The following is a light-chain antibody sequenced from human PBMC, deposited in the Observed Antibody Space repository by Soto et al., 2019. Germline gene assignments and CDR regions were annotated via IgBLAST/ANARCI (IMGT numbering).Light chain of an antibody. CDR2: EVS. Sequence: QSALTQPPSVSGSPGQSVTISCTGTSSDVGSYNRVSWYQQPPGTAPKLMIYEVSNRPSGVPDRFSGSKSGNTASLTISGLEDEHEADYYCSSYTSTSTYVIGTGTKVXVL. CDR3: SSYTSTSTYV. CDR1: SSDVGSYNR. V-gene: IGLV2-18*02. J-gene: IGLJ1*01.